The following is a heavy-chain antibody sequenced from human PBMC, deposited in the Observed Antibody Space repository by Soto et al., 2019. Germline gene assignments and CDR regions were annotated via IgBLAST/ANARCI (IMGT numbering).Heavy chain of an antibody. CDR3: ARDPPGSGIVDY. CDR1: GGSISSYY. Sequence: QVQLQESGPGLVKPSETLSLTCTVSGGSISSYYWSWIRQPPGKGLEWIGYIYYSGSTNYNPSLKSRVTISVDTSKNQFSLKLSSVTAADTAVYYCARDPPGSGIVDYWGQGTLVTVSS. J-gene: IGHJ4*02. D-gene: IGHD3-10*01. CDR2: IYYSGST. V-gene: IGHV4-59*01.